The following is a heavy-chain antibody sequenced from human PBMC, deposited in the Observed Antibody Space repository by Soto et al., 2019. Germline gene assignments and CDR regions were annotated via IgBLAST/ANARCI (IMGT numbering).Heavy chain of an antibody. CDR1: GFTFSSYA. CDR2: ISGSGGST. CDR3: AKDLGEWFGILIYGMDV. Sequence: GGSLRLSCAASGFTFSSYAMSWVRQAPGKGLEWVSAISGSGGSTYYADSVKGRFTISRDNSKNTLYLQMNSLRAEDTAVYYCAKDLGEWFGILIYGMDVWGQGTTVTVSS. V-gene: IGHV3-23*01. J-gene: IGHJ6*02. D-gene: IGHD3-16*01.